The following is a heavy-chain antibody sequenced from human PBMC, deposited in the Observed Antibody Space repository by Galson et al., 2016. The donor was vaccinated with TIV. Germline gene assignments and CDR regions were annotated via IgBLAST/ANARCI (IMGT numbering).Heavy chain of an antibody. D-gene: IGHD1-1*01. Sequence: SLRLSCAISGFTFSDYYMIWVRQAPGKGLQWVSYISSSGILINYADSVKGRFTVSRDNAKDPLFLQMNSLRAEDAAVYYCARAADDHYFGLDVWGQGTTVTVS. CDR3: ARAADDHYFGLDV. J-gene: IGHJ6*02. CDR2: ISSSGILI. V-gene: IGHV3-11*06. CDR1: GFTFSDYY.